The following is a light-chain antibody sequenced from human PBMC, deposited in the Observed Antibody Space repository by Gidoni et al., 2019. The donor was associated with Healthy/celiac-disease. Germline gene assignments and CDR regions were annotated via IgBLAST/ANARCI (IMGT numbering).Light chain of an antibody. CDR3: SSYTSSSTYV. J-gene: IGLJ1*01. V-gene: IGLV2-14*01. CDR1: SSDVGGYNY. CDR2: EVS. Sequence: QSALTHPASVSGSPGQSITIPCTGTSSDVGGYNYASWYQQHPGKAPKPMIYEVSNRPSGVPDRFSGSKSGNTASLTISGLQAEDEADYYCSSYTSSSTYVFGTGTKVTVL.